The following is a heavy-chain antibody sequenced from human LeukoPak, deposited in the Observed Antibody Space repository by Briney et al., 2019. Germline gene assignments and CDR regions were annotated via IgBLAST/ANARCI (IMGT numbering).Heavy chain of an antibody. CDR2: ISNSGST. J-gene: IGHJ3*02. CDR3: VRLQPNTGEWAFDI. Sequence: SETLSLTCTVSGGSISSYYWSWIRQPPGEGLEWIGYISNSGSTNYNPSLKSRVTISVDTSKNQLSLKLSSVTAADTAVYHCVRLQPNTGEWAFDIWGQGTTVSVS. D-gene: IGHD1-1*01. CDR1: GGSISSYY. V-gene: IGHV4-59*01.